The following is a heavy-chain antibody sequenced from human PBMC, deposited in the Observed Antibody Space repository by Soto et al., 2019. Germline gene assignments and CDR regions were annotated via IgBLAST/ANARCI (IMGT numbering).Heavy chain of an antibody. CDR2: IHYSGST. D-gene: IGHD1-26*01. V-gene: IGHV4-59*01. J-gene: IGHJ4*02. CDR3: ARYSGNSYKFDY. CDR1: GGSISDYY. Sequence: SETLSLTCSVSGGSISDYYWSWIRQPPGKGLEWIGYIHYSGSTNYNPSLKSRVTISVDTSKNHFSLKLSSVTAADTAVYFCARYSGNSYKFDYWGQRTLVTVS.